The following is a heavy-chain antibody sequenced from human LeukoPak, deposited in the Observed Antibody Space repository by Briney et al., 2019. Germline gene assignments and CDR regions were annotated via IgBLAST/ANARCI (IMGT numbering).Heavy chain of an antibody. J-gene: IGHJ4*02. CDR3: ARDHAGTFDY. V-gene: IGHV3-74*01. Sequence: GGSLRLSCAASGFTFSTYCMHWVRQAPGKGPMWVSRICPDGTVTNYADSVKARFIISRDNARNTVYLQMNSLRVEDTAVYYCARDHAGTFDYWGQGTLVTVSS. CDR1: GFTFSTYC. D-gene: IGHD6-13*01. CDR2: ICPDGTVT.